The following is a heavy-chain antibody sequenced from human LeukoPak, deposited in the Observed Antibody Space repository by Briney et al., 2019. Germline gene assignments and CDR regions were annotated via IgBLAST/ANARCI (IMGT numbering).Heavy chain of an antibody. J-gene: IGHJ3*02. Sequence: GGSLRLSCAASGFTFSSYAMSWVRQAPGKGPEWVSAISGSGGSTYYADSVKGRFTISRDNSKNTLYLQMNSLRAEDTAVYYCAKSEGFGLGGRLGSFDIWGQGTMVTVSS. D-gene: IGHD3-10*01. CDR1: GFTFSSYA. CDR3: AKSEGFGLGGRLGSFDI. CDR2: ISGSGGST. V-gene: IGHV3-23*01.